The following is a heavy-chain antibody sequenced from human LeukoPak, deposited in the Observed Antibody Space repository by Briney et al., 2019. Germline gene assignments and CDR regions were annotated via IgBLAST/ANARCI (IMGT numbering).Heavy chain of an antibody. D-gene: IGHD3-10*01. Sequence: GESLKISCKGSGYRFTSYWIGWVRQMPGKGLEWMGIIYPGDSDTRYSPSFQGQVTISVDKSISTAYLQWTSLKASDTAMYYCAAGELWFGEPRRFDPWGQGTLVTVSS. CDR3: AAGELWFGEPRRFDP. CDR1: GYRFTSYW. CDR2: IYPGDSDT. V-gene: IGHV5-51*01. J-gene: IGHJ5*02.